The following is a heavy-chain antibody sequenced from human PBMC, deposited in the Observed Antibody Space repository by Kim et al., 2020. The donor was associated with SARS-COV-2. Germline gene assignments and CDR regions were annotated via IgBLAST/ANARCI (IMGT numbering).Heavy chain of an antibody. V-gene: IGHV3-21*01. D-gene: IGHD6-19*01. CDR3: ASSYSSGWSYFGY. CDR2: ISSSSSYI. J-gene: IGHJ4*02. Sequence: GGSLRLSCAASGFTFSSYSMNWVRQAPGKGLEWVSSISSSSSYIYYADSVKGRFTISRDNAKNSLYLQMNSLRAEDTAVYYCASSYSSGWSYFGYWGQGTLVTVSS. CDR1: GFTFSSYS.